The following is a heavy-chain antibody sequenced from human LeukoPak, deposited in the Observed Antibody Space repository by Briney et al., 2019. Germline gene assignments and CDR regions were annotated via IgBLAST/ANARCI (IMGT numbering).Heavy chain of an antibody. D-gene: IGHD2-21*01. CDR1: GFTFSSYS. CDR2: ISSSSSYI. CDR3: ARACVVVRGAFDI. J-gene: IGHJ3*02. Sequence: GGSLRLSCAASGFTFSSYSMNWVRQAPGKGLEWVSSISSSSSYIYYADSVKGRFTISRDNAKNSLYLQMNSLRAEDTAVYYCARACVVVRGAFDIWGQGTMVTVSS. V-gene: IGHV3-21*01.